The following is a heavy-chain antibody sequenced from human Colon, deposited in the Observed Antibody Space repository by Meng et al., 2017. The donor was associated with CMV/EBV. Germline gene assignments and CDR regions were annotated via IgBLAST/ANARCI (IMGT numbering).Heavy chain of an antibody. Sequence: GESLKISCAASGFTFSSYGMHWVRQVPGQGLEWVSSINPQSDYITYADSVNGRFTISRDNAGNSLFLQMDNVRAEDTALYYCGKNRVESWGQGTLVTVSS. J-gene: IGHJ4*02. D-gene: IGHD3-10*01. CDR1: GFTFSSYG. CDR2: INPQSDYI. CDR3: GKNRVES. V-gene: IGHV3-21*01.